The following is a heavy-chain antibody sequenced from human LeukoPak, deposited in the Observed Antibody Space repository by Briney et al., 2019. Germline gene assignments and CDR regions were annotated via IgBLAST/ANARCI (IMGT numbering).Heavy chain of an antibody. J-gene: IGHJ6*02. CDR3: ARRNAMDV. CDR2: INRDGSER. V-gene: IGHV3-7*03. Sequence: GGSLRLSCAASGFTFSSYWMNWARQAPGKGLEWVANINRDGSERYYVDSVKGRFTISRDDAKSSLYLQMNSLRAEDTAVYYCARRNAMDVWGQGTTVIVFS. CDR1: GFTFSSYW.